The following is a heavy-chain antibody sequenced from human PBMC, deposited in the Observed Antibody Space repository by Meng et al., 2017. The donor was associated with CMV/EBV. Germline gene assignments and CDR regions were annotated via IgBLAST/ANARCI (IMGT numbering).Heavy chain of an antibody. J-gene: IGHJ4*02. CDR2: IKPNSGGT. Sequence: ASVKVSCKASGYTFTGYYMHWVRQAPGQGLEWMGWIKPNSGGTNYTQKFQGRVTMTRDTSISTAYMELSRLRSDDTAVYYCARVLRYFDWSSLGYWGQGTLVTVSS. CDR3: ARVLRYFDWSSLGY. CDR1: GYTFTGYY. D-gene: IGHD3-9*01. V-gene: IGHV1-2*02.